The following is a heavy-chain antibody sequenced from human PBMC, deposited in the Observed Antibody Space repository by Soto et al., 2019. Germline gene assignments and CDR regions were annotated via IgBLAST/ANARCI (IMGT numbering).Heavy chain of an antibody. CDR2: ISWNSGYL. J-gene: IGHJ4*02. Sequence: PGGSLRLSCLGCGFTFHESAIHWVRQAPGKGLEWVSGISWNSGYLGYVESVKGRFTISRDNAKNSLYLQMHSLRAEDTAFYYCAGVDGYTYPNDYWGQGTRVTVSS. CDR1: GFTFHESA. D-gene: IGHD5-12*01. V-gene: IGHV3-9*01. CDR3: AGVDGYTYPNDY.